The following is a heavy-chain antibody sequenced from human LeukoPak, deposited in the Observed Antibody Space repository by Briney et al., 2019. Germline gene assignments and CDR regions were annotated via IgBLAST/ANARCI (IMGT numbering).Heavy chain of an antibody. V-gene: IGHV3-23*01. CDR3: AKSVLGRVVVDFDY. D-gene: IGHD3-3*01. CDR1: GFTFSSYA. Sequence: GGSLRLSCANPGFTFSSYAMSWVRQAPGKGLEWVSAITGSGGNTYYADSVKGRFTISRDNSKNTLYLQMSSLRVEDTALYYCAKSVLGRVVVDFDYWGQGNLVTVSS. CDR2: ITGSGGNT. J-gene: IGHJ4*02.